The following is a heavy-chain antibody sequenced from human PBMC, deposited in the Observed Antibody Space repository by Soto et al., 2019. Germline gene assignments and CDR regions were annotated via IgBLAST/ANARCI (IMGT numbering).Heavy chain of an antibody. CDR2: IIPIFGTA. D-gene: IGHD6-13*01. J-gene: IGHJ6*02. CDR3: ASPGYSSSWEKYYYYYGMDV. CDR1: GGTFSSYA. V-gene: IGHV1-69*12. Sequence: QVQLVQSGAEVKKPGSSVKVSCKASGGTFSSYAISWVRQAPGQGLEWMGGIIPIFGTANYAQKFQGRVTITADESTSTASMELSSLRAEDTAVYYCASPGYSSSWEKYYYYYGMDVWGQGATVTVSS.